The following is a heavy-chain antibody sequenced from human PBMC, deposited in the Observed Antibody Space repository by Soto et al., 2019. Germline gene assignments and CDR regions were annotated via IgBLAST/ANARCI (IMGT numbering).Heavy chain of an antibody. Sequence: QVTLKESGPVLVKPTETVTLTCTVSGLSLSNAKLDVSWIRQPPGKALEWLAHIFSNDDKSYSTSVDRRLTISKDTSKSQVVLTMTNLDPVDSGTYYCSLIKDCSRTDCFLASFDPWGQGTLVTVSS. J-gene: IGHJ5*02. V-gene: IGHV2-26*01. CDR2: IFSNDDK. CDR1: GLSLSNAKLD. D-gene: IGHD2-2*01. CDR3: SLIKDCSRTDCFLASFDP.